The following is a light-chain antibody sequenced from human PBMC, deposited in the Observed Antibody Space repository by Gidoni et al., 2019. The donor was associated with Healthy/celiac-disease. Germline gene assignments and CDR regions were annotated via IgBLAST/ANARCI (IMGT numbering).Light chain of an antibody. CDR2: AAS. CDR1: QGISSY. J-gene: IGKJ3*01. Sequence: IQLTQSPSFLSASVGDRVTITCRASQGISSYLAWYQQKPGKAPKLLIYAASTLQSGVPSRFSGSGSGTEFTLTISSLQPEDFATYYCQQLNSYLPFTFGPGTKVDIK. V-gene: IGKV1-9*01. CDR3: QQLNSYLPFT.